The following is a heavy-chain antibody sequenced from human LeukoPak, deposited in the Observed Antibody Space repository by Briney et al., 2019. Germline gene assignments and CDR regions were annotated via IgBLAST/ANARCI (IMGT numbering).Heavy chain of an antibody. Sequence: ASVKVSCKASGYTFTSYDINWVRQATGQGLEWMGWMNPNSGNTGYAQKFQGRVTMTRNTSTSTAYMELSSLRSEDTAVYYCARPHSSSWYYAFDIWGQGTMVTVSS. D-gene: IGHD6-13*01. J-gene: IGHJ3*02. CDR2: MNPNSGNT. V-gene: IGHV1-8*01. CDR3: ARPHSSSWYYAFDI. CDR1: GYTFTSYD.